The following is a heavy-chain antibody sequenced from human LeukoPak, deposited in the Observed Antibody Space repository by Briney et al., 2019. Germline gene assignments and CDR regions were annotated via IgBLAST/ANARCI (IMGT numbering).Heavy chain of an antibody. Sequence: PGGSLRLSCAASGFTFSNAWMSWVRQAPGKGLEWVGRIKSKTDGGTTDYAAPVKGRFTISRDDSKNTLYLQMNSLKTEDTAVYYCTTDSPLTVRGVIIRGAFDIWGQGTMVTVSS. CDR1: GFTFSNAW. CDR3: TTDSPLTVRGVIIRGAFDI. CDR2: IKSKTDGGTT. J-gene: IGHJ3*02. V-gene: IGHV3-15*01. D-gene: IGHD3-10*01.